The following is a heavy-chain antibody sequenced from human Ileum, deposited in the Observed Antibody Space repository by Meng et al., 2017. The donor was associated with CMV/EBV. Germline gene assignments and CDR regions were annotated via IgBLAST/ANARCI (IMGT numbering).Heavy chain of an antibody. V-gene: IGHV4-39*01. CDR1: AGSIGGSLYY. CDR3: ARLDWELPDY. Sequence: CTVSAGSIGGSLYYWGWIRQPPGKGLGWIASIDYSGSSYYNSSLRRRVTISVDTSKNQFSLKLTSVTVADMAVYYCARLDWELPDYWGQGTLVTVSS. J-gene: IGHJ4*02. CDR2: IDYSGSS. D-gene: IGHD3-9*01.